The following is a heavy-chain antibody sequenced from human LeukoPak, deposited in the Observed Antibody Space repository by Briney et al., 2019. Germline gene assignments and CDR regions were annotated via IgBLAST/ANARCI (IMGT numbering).Heavy chain of an antibody. CDR3: ARLDCSSTSCYVDY. CDR1: GGSIDSSSYY. V-gene: IGHV4-39*01. Sequence: SETLSLTCSVSGGSIDSSSYYWGWIRQPPGKGLEWIGSISYSGSTYYNPSLKSRVTISVDTSKNQFSLKLSSVTAADTAVYYCARLDCSSTSCYVDYWGQGTLVTVSS. J-gene: IGHJ4*02. CDR2: ISYSGST. D-gene: IGHD2-2*01.